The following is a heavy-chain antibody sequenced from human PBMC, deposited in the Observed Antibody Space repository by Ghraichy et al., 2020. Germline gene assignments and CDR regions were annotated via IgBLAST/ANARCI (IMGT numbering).Heavy chain of an antibody. D-gene: IGHD2-2*02. J-gene: IGHJ2*01. CDR2: TSISGLTT. Sequence: GGSLRLSCAASGFTFNNYAMAWLRQAPGRGLEWVSTTSISGLTTYYADSVNGRFTISRDNSENTLYLQMTDLRSEDSALYYCAKGVPAAIKKKFWYFDLWGRGTLVTVSS. V-gene: IGHV3-23*01. CDR1: GFTFNNYA. CDR3: AKGVPAAIKKKFWYFDL.